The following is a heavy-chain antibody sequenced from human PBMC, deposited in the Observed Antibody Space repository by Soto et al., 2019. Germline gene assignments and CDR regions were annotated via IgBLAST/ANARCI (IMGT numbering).Heavy chain of an antibody. J-gene: IGHJ6*03. CDR2: ISYDGSNK. Sequence: GSLRLSCAASGFTFSSYGMHWVRQAPGKGLEWVAVISYDGSNKYYADSVKGRFTISRDKSKHTLYLQMNSLRAADTALYYCVKVAYVYFWSGYFLPPYYMDVSGKGTTVTVSS. CDR3: VKVAYVYFWSGYFLPPYYMDV. V-gene: IGHV3-30*18. CDR1: GFTFSSYG. D-gene: IGHD3-3*01.